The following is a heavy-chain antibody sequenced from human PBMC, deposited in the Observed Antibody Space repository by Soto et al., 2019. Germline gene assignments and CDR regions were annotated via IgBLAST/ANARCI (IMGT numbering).Heavy chain of an antibody. D-gene: IGHD6-19*01. CDR1: GFTFSSSG. V-gene: IGHV3-33*01. J-gene: IGHJ4*02. Sequence: QVQLVESGGGVVQPGRSLRLSCAASGFTFSSSGMHWVRQAPGKGLEWVALIWYDGSEKYYADSVKGRFTISRDNSKNTLYLQMNSLRAEDTAVYYCARGPYSGGFDDWGQGTLVTVSS. CDR3: ARGPYSGGFDD. CDR2: IWYDGSEK.